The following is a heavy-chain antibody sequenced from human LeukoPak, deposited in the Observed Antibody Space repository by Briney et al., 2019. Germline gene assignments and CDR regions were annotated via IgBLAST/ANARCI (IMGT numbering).Heavy chain of an antibody. CDR3: ARDLRGTAMVFDY. J-gene: IGHJ4*02. CDR1: GFTFSSYS. Sequence: GGSLRLSCAASGFTFSSYSMNWVRQAPGKGLEWVSSISSSSSYIYYADSVKGRFTISRDNAKNSLYMQMNSLRAEDTAVYYCARDLRGTAMVFDYWGQGTLVTVSS. D-gene: IGHD5-18*01. V-gene: IGHV3-21*01. CDR2: ISSSSSYI.